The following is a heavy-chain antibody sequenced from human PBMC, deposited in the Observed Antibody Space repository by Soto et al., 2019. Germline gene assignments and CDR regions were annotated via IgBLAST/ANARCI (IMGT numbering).Heavy chain of an antibody. CDR3: AKERTAKAAAEFDY. Sequence: QVQLVESGGGVVQPGRSLRLSCAASGFTFSNYGMQWVRQAPGKGLEWVAVVSYDGNVKFYADSVKGRFTISRDNSKNTLYLQMNSLTTEDTAIYYCAKERTAKAAAEFDYWGQGTLVTVSS. V-gene: IGHV3-30*18. D-gene: IGHD6-25*01. J-gene: IGHJ4*02. CDR1: GFTFSNYG. CDR2: VSYDGNVK.